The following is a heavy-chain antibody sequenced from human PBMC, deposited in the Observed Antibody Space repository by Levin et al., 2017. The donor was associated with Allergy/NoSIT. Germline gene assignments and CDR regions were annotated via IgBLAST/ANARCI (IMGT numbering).Heavy chain of an antibody. J-gene: IGHJ3*02. CDR2: ISSSSSYI. D-gene: IGHD3-22*01. Sequence: GESLKISCAASGFTFSSYSMNWVRQAPGKGLEWVSSISSSSSYIYYADSVKGRFTISRDNAKNSLYLQMNSLRAEDTAVYYCARASRSSGYSWGDSWAFDIWGQGTMVTVSS. V-gene: IGHV3-21*01. CDR1: GFTFSSYS. CDR3: ARASRSSGYSWGDSWAFDI.